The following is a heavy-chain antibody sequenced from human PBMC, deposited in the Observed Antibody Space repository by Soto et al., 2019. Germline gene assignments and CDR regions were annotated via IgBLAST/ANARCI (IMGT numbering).Heavy chain of an antibody. D-gene: IGHD6-19*01. Sequence: SETLSLTCAVYGGSFSGYYWSWIRQPPGKGLEWIGEINHSGSTNYNPSLKSRVTISVDTSKNRFSLKLSSVTAADTAVYYCAARKRSSSGWYYWGQGTLVTVSS. J-gene: IGHJ4*02. CDR1: GGSFSGYY. CDR3: AARKRSSSGWYY. CDR2: INHSGST. V-gene: IGHV4-34*01.